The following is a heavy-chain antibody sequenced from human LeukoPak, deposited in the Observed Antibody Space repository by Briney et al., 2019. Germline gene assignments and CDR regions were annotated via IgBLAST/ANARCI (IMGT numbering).Heavy chain of an antibody. D-gene: IGHD6-13*01. CDR2: ISYTAGYI. Sequence: GGSLRLSCVASGFTFSSYSMNWVRQAPGKGLEWVSSISYTAGYIYYADSMKGRFTISRDNAGNSLYLQMNSLRVEDTAVYYCASTFSAGSIRWEYFDYWGQGALATVSS. CDR3: ASTFSAGSIRWEYFDY. V-gene: IGHV3-21*06. CDR1: GFTFSSYS. J-gene: IGHJ4*02.